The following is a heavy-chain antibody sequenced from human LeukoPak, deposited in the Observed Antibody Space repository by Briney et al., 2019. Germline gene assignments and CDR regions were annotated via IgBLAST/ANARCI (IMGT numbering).Heavy chain of an antibody. Sequence: GGSLRLSCAASGFTFSSYRMSWVRQAPGKGLEGVANIKQDGSEKYYVDSVKGRFTISRDNAKNSLYLQMNSLRAEDTAVYYCARDEVMGEHCSGGSCYYYYYYMDVWGKGTTVTVSS. D-gene: IGHD2-15*01. CDR3: ARDEVMGEHCSGGSCYYYYYYMDV. J-gene: IGHJ6*03. CDR1: GFTFSSYR. V-gene: IGHV3-7*01. CDR2: IKQDGSEK.